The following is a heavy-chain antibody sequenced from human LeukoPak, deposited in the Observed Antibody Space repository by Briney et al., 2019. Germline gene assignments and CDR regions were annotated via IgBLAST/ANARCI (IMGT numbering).Heavy chain of an antibody. D-gene: IGHD6-13*01. V-gene: IGHV3-30*02. CDR1: GFTFSSYG. CDR3: AKGCRSSSSWSFQH. Sequence: GGSLRLSCAASGFTFSSYGMHWVRQAPGKGLEWVAFIRYDGSNKYYADSVKGRFTISRDNSKNTLYLQMNSLRAEDTAVYYCAKGCRSSSSWSFQHWGQGTLVTVSS. CDR2: IRYDGSNK. J-gene: IGHJ1*01.